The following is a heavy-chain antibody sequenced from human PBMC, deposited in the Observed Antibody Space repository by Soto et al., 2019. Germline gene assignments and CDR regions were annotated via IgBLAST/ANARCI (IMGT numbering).Heavy chain of an antibody. CDR2: ISYSGST. J-gene: IGHJ4*02. Sequence: SETLSLTCTVSGGSISSGDYYWSWIRQPPGKGLEWIGYISYSGSTSYYPSLKSRVNISVDTSKNQFSLKLSSVTAADTAVYYCAGDYYYRSGYPILFDYWGQGTLVT. D-gene: IGHD3-22*01. CDR1: GGSISSGDYY. CDR3: AGDYYYRSGYPILFDY. V-gene: IGHV4-30-4*01.